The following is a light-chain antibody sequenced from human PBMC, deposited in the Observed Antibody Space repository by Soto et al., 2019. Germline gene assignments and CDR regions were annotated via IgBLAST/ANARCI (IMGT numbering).Light chain of an antibody. Sequence: EIVLTQSPGTLSLSPGERATLSCRASQSVISNYLAWYQQKPGLAPRLLIYGASTRATGIPARFSGSGSGTDFTLAIGRLEPEDFAVYFCQQRSNWPPITFGQGTRLEIK. CDR3: QQRSNWPPIT. V-gene: IGKV3D-20*02. CDR1: QSVISNY. CDR2: GAS. J-gene: IGKJ5*01.